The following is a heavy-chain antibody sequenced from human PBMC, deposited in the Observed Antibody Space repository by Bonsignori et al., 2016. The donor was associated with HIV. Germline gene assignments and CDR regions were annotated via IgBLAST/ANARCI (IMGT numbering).Heavy chain of an antibody. V-gene: IGHV1-8*01. CDR3: ARGKGYSYGYVLSLRWYRFDY. Sequence: WVRQAPGQGLEWMGWMNPNSGNTGYAQKFQGRVTMTRNTSISTAYMELSSLRSEDTAVYYCARGKGYSYGYVLSLRWYRFDYWGQGTLVTVSS. D-gene: IGHD5-18*01. CDR2: MNPNSGNT. J-gene: IGHJ4*02.